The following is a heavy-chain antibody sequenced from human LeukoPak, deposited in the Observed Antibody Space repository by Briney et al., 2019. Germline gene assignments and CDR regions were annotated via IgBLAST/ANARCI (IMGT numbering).Heavy chain of an antibody. D-gene: IGHD3-10*01. CDR2: INSDGSST. Sequence: GGSLRLSCAASGFTFSSYWTHWVRQAPGKGLVWVSRINSDGSSTSYADSVKGRFTISRDNAKNTLYLQMNSLRAEDTAVYYCARALLWFGELPPDCWGQGTLVTVSS. J-gene: IGHJ4*02. CDR1: GFTFSSYW. V-gene: IGHV3-74*01. CDR3: ARALLWFGELPPDC.